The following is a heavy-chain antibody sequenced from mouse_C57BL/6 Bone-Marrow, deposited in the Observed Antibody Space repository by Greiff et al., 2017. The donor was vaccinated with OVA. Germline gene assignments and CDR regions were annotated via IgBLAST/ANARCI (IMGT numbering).Heavy chain of an antibody. V-gene: IGHV1-59*01. Sequence: QVQLQQPGAELVRPGTSVKLSCKASGYTFTSYWMHWVKQRPGQGLEWIGVIDPSDSYTNYNQKFKGKATLTVDTSSSTAYMQLSSLTSEDSAVYYCARPPYYYGSSYSDYWGQGTTLTVSS. CDR1: GYTFTSYW. CDR2: IDPSDSYT. D-gene: IGHD1-1*01. CDR3: ARPPYYYGSSYSDY. J-gene: IGHJ2*01.